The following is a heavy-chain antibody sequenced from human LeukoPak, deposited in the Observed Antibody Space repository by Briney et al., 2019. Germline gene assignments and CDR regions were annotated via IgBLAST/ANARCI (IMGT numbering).Heavy chain of an antibody. CDR2: IYYSGST. CDR3: ARGVWGSYRYPPHAFDI. J-gene: IGHJ3*02. D-gene: IGHD3-16*02. V-gene: IGHV4-59*01. Sequence: SETLSLTCTVSGGSISSYYWSWIRQPPGKGLEWIGYIYYSGSTNYNPSLKSRVTISVDTSKNQFSLKLSSATAADTAVYYCARGVWGSYRYPPHAFDIWGQGTMVTVSS. CDR1: GGSISSYY.